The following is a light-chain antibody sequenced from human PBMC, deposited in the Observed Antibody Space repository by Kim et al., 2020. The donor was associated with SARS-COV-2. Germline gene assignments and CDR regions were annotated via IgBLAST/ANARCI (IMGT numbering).Light chain of an antibody. J-gene: IGKJ1*01. CDR2: DAS. CDR3: QQYKTYWT. V-gene: IGKV1-5*01. Sequence: DIQMTQSPSTLSASVGDRVTITCRASQNISTCLAWYQQRPGKAPKVLIYDASKLRSGVPSRFSGSGSETEFTLTINGLQPDDFATYHCQQYKTYWTFGQGTKVDIK. CDR1: QNISTC.